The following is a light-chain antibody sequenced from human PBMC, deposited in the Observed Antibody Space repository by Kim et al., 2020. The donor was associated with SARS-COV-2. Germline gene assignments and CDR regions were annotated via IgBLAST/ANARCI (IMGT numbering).Light chain of an antibody. CDR3: CSYAGSYTWV. CDR2: DVS. J-gene: IGLJ3*02. Sequence: GQSVTISCTGTSSDVGDYDLVSWYQQLPGTAPTLMISDVSKRPSGVPDRFSGSKSGNTASLTISGLQAEDEADYYCCSYAGSYTWVFGGGTQLTVL. CDR1: SSDVGDYDL. V-gene: IGLV2-11*03.